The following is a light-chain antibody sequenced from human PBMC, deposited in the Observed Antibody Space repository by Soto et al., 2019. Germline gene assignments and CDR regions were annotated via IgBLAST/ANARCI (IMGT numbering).Light chain of an antibody. V-gene: IGKV3-11*01. CDR1: QSVSSY. J-gene: IGKJ5*01. CDR3: QQRSNWPT. CDR2: DAS. Sequence: EIVLTQSPATLSLSPGERATLSCSASQSVSSYLAWYQQKPGQAPRLLIYDASNRATGIPARFSGSGSGTDFTLTISSLEPEDFVVYYCQQRSNWPTFGQGTRLEIK.